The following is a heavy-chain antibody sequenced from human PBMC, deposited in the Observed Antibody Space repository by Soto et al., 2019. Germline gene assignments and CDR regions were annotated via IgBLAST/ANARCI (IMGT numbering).Heavy chain of an antibody. Sequence: PGGSLRLSCAASGFPFSSYEMNWVRQAPGKGLEWVSYISGSGSTIYYADSVKGRFTISRDNAQKSLYLQMNSLRAEDTAVYYCAKDPEYCCNGVCYDYYYYGMDVWGQGTTVTVSS. CDR1: GFPFSSYE. CDR3: AKDPEYCCNGVCYDYYYYGMDV. CDR2: ISGSGSTI. J-gene: IGHJ6*02. D-gene: IGHD2-8*01. V-gene: IGHV3-48*03.